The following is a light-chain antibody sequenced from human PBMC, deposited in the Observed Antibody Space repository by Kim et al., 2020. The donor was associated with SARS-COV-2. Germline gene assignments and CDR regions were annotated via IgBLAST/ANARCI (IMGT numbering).Light chain of an antibody. J-gene: IGKJ1*01. CDR2: GAS. V-gene: IGKV3-20*01. CDR1: QSVRSTS. Sequence: SPWERDTLTCRASQSVRSTSLGWYQQKPGQAPRLLIYGASSRATGIPDRFSGSGSGTDFTLTISRLEPEDFAVYYCQQYGSSPRTFGQGTKVDIK. CDR3: QQYGSSPRT.